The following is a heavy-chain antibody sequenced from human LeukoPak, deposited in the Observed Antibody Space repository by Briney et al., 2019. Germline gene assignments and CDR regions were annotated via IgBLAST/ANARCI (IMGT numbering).Heavy chain of an antibody. Sequence: ASVKVSCEASGYTFTGYYMHWVRQAPGQGLEWMGWINPNSGGTNYAQKFQGRVTMTRDTSISTAYMELSRLRSDDTAVYYCARTHPVLLWFGGAFDYWGQGTLVTVSS. D-gene: IGHD3-10*01. V-gene: IGHV1-2*02. CDR3: ARTHPVLLWFGGAFDY. CDR2: INPNSGGT. J-gene: IGHJ4*02. CDR1: GYTFTGYY.